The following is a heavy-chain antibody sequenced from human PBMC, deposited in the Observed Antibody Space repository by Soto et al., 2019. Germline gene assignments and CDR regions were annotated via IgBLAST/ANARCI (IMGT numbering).Heavy chain of an antibody. CDR1: GFTFSNSV. Sequence: PGGSLRLSCAASGFTFSNSVMSWVRQAPGKGPEWVSTIGTSGGSTNYADSVKGRFTISRDTFKNTLYLQMNSLGAADTAVYYCVKSERFDPWGKGLPVTVSS. V-gene: IGHV3-23*01. CDR3: VKSERFDP. CDR2: IGTSGGST. J-gene: IGHJ5*02.